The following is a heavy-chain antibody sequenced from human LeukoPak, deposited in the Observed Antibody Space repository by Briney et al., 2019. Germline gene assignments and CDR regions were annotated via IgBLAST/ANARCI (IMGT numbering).Heavy chain of an antibody. J-gene: IGHJ4*01. CDR3: ARQGTGDSSLSRY. Sequence: GESLKISCKGSGYSFTSYWIGWVRQMPGKGLEWMGIIYPGYSDTSYSHSSQLQVTISADKSMSTAYLPWNRLNASDTAMSYCARQGTGDSSLSRYWGQGSLVTVS. D-gene: IGHD4-11*01. CDR2: IYPGYSDT. CDR1: GYSFTSYW. V-gene: IGHV5-51*01.